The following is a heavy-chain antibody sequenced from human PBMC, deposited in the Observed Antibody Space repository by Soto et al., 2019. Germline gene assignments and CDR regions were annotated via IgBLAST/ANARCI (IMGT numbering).Heavy chain of an antibody. V-gene: IGHV1-69*12. D-gene: IGHD3-16*01. CDR2: IIPIFGTA. J-gene: IGHJ5*02. CDR1: GGTFSSYA. CDR3: PRAKNGGGGWFGP. Sequence: QVQLVQSGAEVKKPGSAVKVSCKASGGTFSSYAISWVRQAPGQGLEWMGVIIPIFGTANYAQKFQGRVTITADESTGTDCMERSRLGYKDTAVYYCPRAKNGGGGWFGPWSKGSMVTVSS.